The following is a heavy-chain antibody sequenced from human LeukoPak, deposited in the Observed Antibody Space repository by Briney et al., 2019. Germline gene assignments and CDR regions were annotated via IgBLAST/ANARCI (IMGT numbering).Heavy chain of an antibody. CDR3: ARDRSKIEYCGGDCGMDV. CDR1: GFTVSSNY. Sequence: PGGSLRLSCAASGFTVSSNYMSWVRQAPGKGLEWVSLIYSGGKTYYADSVQGRFSISRDNSKNTVYLQMNSLRAEDTAVYYCARDRSKIEYCGGDCGMDVWGQGTTVTVSS. J-gene: IGHJ6*02. D-gene: IGHD2-21*01. V-gene: IGHV3-53*01. CDR2: IYSGGKT.